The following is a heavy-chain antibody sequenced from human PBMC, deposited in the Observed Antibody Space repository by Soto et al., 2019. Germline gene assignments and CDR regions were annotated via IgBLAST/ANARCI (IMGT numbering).Heavy chain of an antibody. Sequence: GGSLRLSCAASGFTFSSYWMSWARQAPGKGLEWVANIKQDGSDKFYVDSVKGRFTISRDNAKNSLYLQMNSLRAEDTAIYYCARPLGYCSGGSCYPFDYWGQGILVTVSS. D-gene: IGHD2-15*01. V-gene: IGHV3-7*01. CDR2: IKQDGSDK. CDR1: GFTFSSYW. J-gene: IGHJ4*02. CDR3: ARPLGYCSGGSCYPFDY.